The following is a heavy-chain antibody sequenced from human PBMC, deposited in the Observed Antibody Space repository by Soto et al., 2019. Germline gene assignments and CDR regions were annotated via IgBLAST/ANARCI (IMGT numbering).Heavy chain of an antibody. CDR1: GFTFSSYS. CDR2: ISSSSSTI. CDR3: ARDKDDFWSGYQARYNWFEP. V-gene: IGHV3-48*01. J-gene: IGHJ5*02. D-gene: IGHD3-3*01. Sequence: PGGSLRLSCAASGFTFSSYSMNWVRQAPGKGLEWVSYISSSSSTIYYADSVKGRFTISRDNAKNSLYLQMNSLRAEDTAVYYCARDKDDFWSGYQARYNWFEPWGQGTLVTVSS.